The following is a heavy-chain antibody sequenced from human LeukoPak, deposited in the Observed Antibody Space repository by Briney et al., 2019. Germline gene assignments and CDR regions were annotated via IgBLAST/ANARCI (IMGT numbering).Heavy chain of an antibody. CDR1: GGSISSYY. CDR3: GRKAGDCGGGSCYSIDY. V-gene: IGHV4-59*01. J-gene: IGHJ4*02. CDR2: IYYSGST. Sequence: PSETLSLTCTVSGGSISSYYWSWIRQPPGKGLEWIGYIYYSGSTNYNPSLKSRVTISVDTSKNQFSLKLSSVTAADTAVYYCGRKAGDCGGGSCYSIDYWGQGTLVTVSS. D-gene: IGHD2-15*01.